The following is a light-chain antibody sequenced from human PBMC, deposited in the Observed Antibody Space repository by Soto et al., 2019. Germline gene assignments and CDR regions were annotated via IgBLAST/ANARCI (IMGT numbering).Light chain of an antibody. CDR2: DAS. CDR1: QSVSNY. CDR3: QQRRNWPRT. V-gene: IGKV3-11*01. J-gene: IGKJ1*01. Sequence: EIVLTQSPATLSMSPGERATLSCRVSQSVSNYLDWYQQKPGQAPRLLVYDASKRATGIPARFSGSGSGTDFTLTISSLEPEDFAVYYCQQRRNWPRTFGQGTKV.